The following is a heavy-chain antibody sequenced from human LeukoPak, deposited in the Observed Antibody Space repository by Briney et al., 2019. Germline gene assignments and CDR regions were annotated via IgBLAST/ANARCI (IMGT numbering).Heavy chain of an antibody. J-gene: IGHJ4*02. Sequence: ASVKVSSKASGYTFTSYGISWVRQAPGQGLEWMGWISAYNGNTNYAQKLQGRVTMTTDTSTSTAYMELRSLRSDDTAVYYCARLAVAGNWGYYFDYWGQGTLVTVPS. CDR3: ARLAVAGNWGYYFDY. D-gene: IGHD6-19*01. CDR2: ISAYNGNT. V-gene: IGHV1-18*01. CDR1: GYTFTSYG.